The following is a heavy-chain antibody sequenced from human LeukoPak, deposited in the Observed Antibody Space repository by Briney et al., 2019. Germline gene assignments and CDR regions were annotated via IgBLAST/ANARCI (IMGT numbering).Heavy chain of an antibody. CDR1: GDSISNSML. V-gene: IGHV4-31*03. D-gene: IGHD2-21*01. J-gene: IGHJ3*02. Sequence: SGTLSLTCTMSGDSISNSMLWSWVRQHPGKGLEWIGYIYYSGSTYYNPSLKSRVTISVDTSKNQFSLKLSSVTAADTAVYYCARGIFGYIPHDAFDIWGQGTMVTVSS. CDR2: IYYSGST. CDR3: ARGIFGYIPHDAFDI.